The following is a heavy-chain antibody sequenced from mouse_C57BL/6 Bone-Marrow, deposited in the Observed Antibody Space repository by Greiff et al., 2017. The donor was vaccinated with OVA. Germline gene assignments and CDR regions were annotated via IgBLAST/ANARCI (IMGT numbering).Heavy chain of an antibody. CDR3: ASPYYIAMDY. CDR2: ISDGGSYT. CDR1: GFTFSSYA. D-gene: IGHD2-12*01. J-gene: IGHJ4*01. V-gene: IGHV5-4*03. Sequence: EVKLVESGGGLVKPGGSLKLSCAASGFTFSSYAMSWVRQTPEKRLEWVATISDGGSYTYYPDNVKGRFTISRDNAKNNLYLQMSHLKSEDTAMYYCASPYYIAMDYWGQGTSVTVSS.